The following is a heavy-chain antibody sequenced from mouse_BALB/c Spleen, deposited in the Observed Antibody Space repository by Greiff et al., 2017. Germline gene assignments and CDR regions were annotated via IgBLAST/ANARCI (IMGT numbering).Heavy chain of an antibody. CDR2: ILPGSGST. D-gene: IGHD1-1*01. J-gene: IGHJ1*01. CDR1: GYTFSSYW. CDR3: AVITTVVEYWYFDV. Sequence: QVQLQQSGAELMKPGASVKISCKATGYTFSSYWIEWVKQRPGHGLEWIGEILPGSGSTNYNEKFKGKATFTADTSSNTAYMQLSSLTSEDSAVYYCAVITTVVEYWYFDVWGAGTTVTVSS. V-gene: IGHV1-9*01.